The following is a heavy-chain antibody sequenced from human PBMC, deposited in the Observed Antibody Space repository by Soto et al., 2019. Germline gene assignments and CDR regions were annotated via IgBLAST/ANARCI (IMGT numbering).Heavy chain of an antibody. V-gene: IGHV1-3*01. D-gene: IGHD3-3*01. CDR2: INAGNGNT. CDR1: GYTFTSYA. J-gene: IGHJ4*02. Sequence: GASVKVSCKASGYTFTSYAMHWVRQAPGQRLEWMGWINAGNGNTKYSQKFQGRVTITRDTSASTAYMELSSLRSEDTAVYYCARSITIFGVVIFFPPHFDYWGQGTLVNVS. CDR3: ARSITIFGVVIFFPPHFDY.